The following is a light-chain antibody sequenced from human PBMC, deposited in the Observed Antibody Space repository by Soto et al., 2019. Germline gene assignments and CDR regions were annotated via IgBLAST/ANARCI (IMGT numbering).Light chain of an antibody. CDR3: QQYGSSPLT. Sequence: EIVLTQSPGTLSLSPGERATLSCRASQSVSSSYLAWYPQKPGQAPRLLIYGVSSRATGIPDRFSFSGSVTDFTLTISRLEPADFAVYYGQQYGSSPLTFGPGTKVDIK. CDR1: QSVSSSY. J-gene: IGKJ3*01. CDR2: GVS. V-gene: IGKV3-20*01.